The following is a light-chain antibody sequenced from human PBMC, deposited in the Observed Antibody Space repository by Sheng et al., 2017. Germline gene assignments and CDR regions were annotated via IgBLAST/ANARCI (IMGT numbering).Light chain of an antibody. J-gene: IGLJ2*01. V-gene: IGLV3-1*01. CDR1: KLGDKY. CDR3: QTWDSATTTVL. Sequence: SYGLTQPPSVSVSPGQTASITCSGDKLGDKYACWYQQQPGQSPVLVIYQDTKRPSGIPERFSGSNSGNTATLTISGTQSMDEADYYCQTWDSATTTVLFGGGTKLTVL. CDR2: QDT.